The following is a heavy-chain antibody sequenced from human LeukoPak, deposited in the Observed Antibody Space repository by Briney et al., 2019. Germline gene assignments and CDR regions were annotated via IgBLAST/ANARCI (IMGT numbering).Heavy chain of an antibody. V-gene: IGHV4-39*01. CDR1: GGSFSSYY. J-gene: IGHJ4*02. CDR2: IYYSGST. CDR3: ARRQLVPYYFDY. Sequence: SETLSLTCAVYGGSFSSYYWGWIRQPPGKGLEWIGSIYYSGSTYYNPSLKSRVTISVDTSKNQFSLKLSSVTAADTAVYYCARRQLVPYYFDYWGQGTLVTVSS. D-gene: IGHD6-6*01.